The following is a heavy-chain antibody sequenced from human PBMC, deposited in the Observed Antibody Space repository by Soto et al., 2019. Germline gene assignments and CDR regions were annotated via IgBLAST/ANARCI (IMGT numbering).Heavy chain of an antibody. CDR1: GYTFTSYD. V-gene: IGHV1-8*01. D-gene: IGHD4-17*01. J-gene: IGHJ4*02. CDR2: MNPNSGNT. CDR3: ARGTRTPNTPYGDFLDY. Sequence: QVQLVQSRAEVKKPGASVKVSCKASGYTFTSYDINWVRQATGQGLEWMGWMNPNSGNTGCAQTFQGRVTMTRNTSIRTAYMELGSLSSEDTAVYYCARGTRTPNTPYGDFLDYWGQGTLVTVSS.